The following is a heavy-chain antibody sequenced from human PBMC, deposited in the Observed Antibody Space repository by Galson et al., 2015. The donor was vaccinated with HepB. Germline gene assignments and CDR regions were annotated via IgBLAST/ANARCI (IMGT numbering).Heavy chain of an antibody. D-gene: IGHD3-10*01. CDR1: GFTFSSYS. J-gene: IGHJ4*02. Sequence: SLRLSCAASGFTFSSYSMNWVRQAPGKGLEWVSSISTSSSYIYYADSVKGRFTISRDNAKNSLYLQMNSLRAEDTAVYYCARGPFTRGLDYWGQGTLVTVSS. V-gene: IGHV3-21*01. CDR3: ARGPFTRGLDY. CDR2: ISTSSSYI.